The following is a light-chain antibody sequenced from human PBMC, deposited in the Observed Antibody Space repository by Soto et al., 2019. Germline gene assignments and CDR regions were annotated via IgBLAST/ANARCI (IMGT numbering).Light chain of an antibody. Sequence: DIQMTQSPSSLSASVGDRVTITCRASQSISSWLAWYQQKPGKAPKLLTYDASSLESGVPSRFSGSGSGTEFTLTISSLQPDDFATYYCQHYNSYSEAFGQGTKVDI. CDR3: QHYNSYSEA. J-gene: IGKJ1*01. CDR1: QSISSW. CDR2: DAS. V-gene: IGKV1-5*01.